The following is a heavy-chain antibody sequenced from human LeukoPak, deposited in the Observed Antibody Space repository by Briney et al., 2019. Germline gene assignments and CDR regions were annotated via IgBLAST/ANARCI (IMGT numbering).Heavy chain of an antibody. CDR2: IIPIFGTA. J-gene: IGHJ3*01. D-gene: IGHD2-2*01. CDR3: ARGKVVPDALWNHAFDV. V-gene: IGHV1-69*13. CDR1: GGIFKSYA. Sequence: SVKVSCKTSGGIFKSYALSWVRQATGQGLEWMGGIIPIFGTANYAESFKGRVAFTADESTSTVYMELSSLRSEDTAVYYCARGKVVPDALWNHAFDVWGQGAMVTVSS.